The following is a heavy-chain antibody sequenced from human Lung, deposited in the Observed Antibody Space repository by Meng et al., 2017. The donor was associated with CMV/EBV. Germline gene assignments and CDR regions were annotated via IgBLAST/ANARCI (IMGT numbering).Heavy chain of an antibody. CDR3: TRGFLEGY. Sequence: SLSLSCAASGFSFSPYWMHWVRQAPGKGLVWVSRINRDGSVTGYADSVKGRFTISRDNAKNTLYLQMNSLRAEDTAVYYCTRGFLEGYWGQGTLVTVSS. D-gene: IGHD3-3*01. V-gene: IGHV3-74*01. J-gene: IGHJ4*02. CDR2: INRDGSVT. CDR1: GFSFSPYW.